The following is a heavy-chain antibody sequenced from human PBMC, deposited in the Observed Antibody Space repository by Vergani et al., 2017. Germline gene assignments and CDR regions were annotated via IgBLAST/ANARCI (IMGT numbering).Heavy chain of an antibody. CDR2: IYHSGST. CDR1: GVSFRSADYY. V-gene: IGHV4-30-4*08. D-gene: IGHD6-19*01. Sequence: QVHLQESGPGLVKSSQTLSLTCTVSGVSFRSADYYWSWIRQPPGKGLEWIGYIYHSGSTSYSPSLKSRVSMSVETSKNQFSLNLRSVTAADTAIYYCANWAVAGDWFDPWGQGTLVTVSS. J-gene: IGHJ5*02. CDR3: ANWAVAGDWFDP.